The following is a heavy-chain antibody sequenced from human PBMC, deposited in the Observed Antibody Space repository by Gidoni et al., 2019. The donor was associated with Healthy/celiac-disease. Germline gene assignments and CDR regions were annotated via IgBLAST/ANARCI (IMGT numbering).Heavy chain of an antibody. Sequence: QVQLQASGPGLVKPSETLSLPCTVSCGSISRYYWSWIRQPPGKGLEWIGYIYYSGSTNYNPSLKSRVTISVDTSKNQFSLKLSSVTAADTAVYYCARDLPYYYDSSSGNVAFDIWGQGTMVTVSS. V-gene: IGHV4-59*01. CDR2: IYYSGST. D-gene: IGHD3-22*01. J-gene: IGHJ3*02. CDR3: ARDLPYYYDSSSGNVAFDI. CDR1: CGSISRYY.